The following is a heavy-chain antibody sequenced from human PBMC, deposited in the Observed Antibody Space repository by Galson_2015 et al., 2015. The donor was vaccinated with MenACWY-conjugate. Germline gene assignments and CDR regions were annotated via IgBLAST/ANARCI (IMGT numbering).Heavy chain of an antibody. D-gene: IGHD2-8*02. CDR2: ISYDGVTK. V-gene: IGHV3-30*03. CDR3: ARAADGAMVLPVDVFDL. J-gene: IGHJ3*01. Sequence: SLRLSCAASRFTFSTYGMHWVRQAPGMGLEWVATISYDGVTKYYPDSVKGRFTISRDNSNNPMYLQMSSLRTEDTAVYFCARAADGAMVLPVDVFDLWGQGTMVTVSS. CDR1: RFTFSTYG.